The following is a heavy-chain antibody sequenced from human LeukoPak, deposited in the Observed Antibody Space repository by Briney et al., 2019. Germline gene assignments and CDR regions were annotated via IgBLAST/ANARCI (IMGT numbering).Heavy chain of an antibody. CDR1: GFTLSDYW. J-gene: IGHJ4*02. CDR2: INSDGSST. V-gene: IGHV3-74*01. CDR3: ASLTTSLGDY. Sequence: PGGSLRLSCAASGFTLSDYWMHWVRQAPGKGLVWVSRINSDGSSTSYADSVKGRFTISRDNAKNTLYLQMNSLRAEDTAVYYCASLTTSLGDYWGQGTLVTVSS. D-gene: IGHD7-27*01.